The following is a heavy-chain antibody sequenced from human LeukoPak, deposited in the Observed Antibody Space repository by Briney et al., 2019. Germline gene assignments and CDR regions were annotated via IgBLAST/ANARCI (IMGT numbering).Heavy chain of an antibody. CDR2: ISGSGGST. CDR1: GFTFSSYA. CDR3: AKDLFGYCSSTSCYARYFQH. V-gene: IGHV3-23*01. D-gene: IGHD2-2*03. J-gene: IGHJ1*01. Sequence: GGSLRLSCAASGFTFSSYAMSWVRQAPGKGLEWVSAISGSGGSTYYADSVKGRFTISRGNSKNTLYLQMNSLRAEDTAVYYCAKDLFGYCSSTSCYARYFQHWGQGTLVTVSS.